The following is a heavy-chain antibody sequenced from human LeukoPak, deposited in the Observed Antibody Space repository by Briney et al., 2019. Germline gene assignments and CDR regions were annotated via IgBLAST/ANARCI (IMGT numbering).Heavy chain of an antibody. CDR1: GFTFSGYA. J-gene: IGHJ3*02. CDR2: ISGSADST. V-gene: IGHV3-23*01. Sequence: GGSLRLSCAASGFTFSGYAMNWVRQAPGKGLEWVSGISGSADSTYYADSVKGRFTISRDNSKNALYLQMNSLRAEDTAVYYCAKSESSGYPVPDAFDIWGQGTMVTVSS. D-gene: IGHD3-22*01. CDR3: AKSESSGYPVPDAFDI.